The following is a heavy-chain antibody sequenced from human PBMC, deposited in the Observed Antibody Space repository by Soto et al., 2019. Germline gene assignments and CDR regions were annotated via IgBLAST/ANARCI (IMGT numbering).Heavy chain of an antibody. CDR1: GFSLSTTGVG. J-gene: IGHJ3*02. CDR3: AHRGIYYDNSGYYYVDAFDI. D-gene: IGHD3-22*01. V-gene: IGHV2-5*01. CDR2: IYWNDDK. Sequence: GSGPTLVNPTQTLTLTCTFSGFSLSTTGVGVGWIRQPPGKAPEWLALIYWNDDKRYRPSLKTRLTITKDTSKNQVVLSMTNMDPVDTGTYYCAHRGIYYDNSGYYYVDAFDIWGQGTLVTVSS.